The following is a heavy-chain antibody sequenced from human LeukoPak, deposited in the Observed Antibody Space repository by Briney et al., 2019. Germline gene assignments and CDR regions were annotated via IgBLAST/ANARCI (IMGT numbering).Heavy chain of an antibody. CDR2: INHSGST. CDR1: GGSFGGYH. CDR3: ARGSSDYYDSSGYLGY. Sequence: SETLSLTCAVYGGSFGGYHWSWIRQPPGKGLEWIGEINHSGSTNYNPSLKSRVTISVDTSKNQFSLKLSSVTAADTAVYYCARGSSDYYDSSGYLGYWGQGTLVTVSS. D-gene: IGHD3-22*01. V-gene: IGHV4-34*01. J-gene: IGHJ4*02.